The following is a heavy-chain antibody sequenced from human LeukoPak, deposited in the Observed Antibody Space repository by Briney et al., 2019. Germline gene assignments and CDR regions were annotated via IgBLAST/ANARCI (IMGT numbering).Heavy chain of an antibody. V-gene: IGHV1-69*01. D-gene: IGHD3-22*01. J-gene: IGHJ4*02. CDR2: IIPIFGTA. CDR3: ARVYYYDSIGYFDY. CDR1: GGTFSSYA. Sequence: SVKVSCKASGGTFSSYAISWVRQAPGQGLEWMGGIIPIFGTANYAQKFQGIVTITADESTSTAYMELSSLRSEDTAVYYCARVYYYDSIGYFDYWGQGTLVTVSS.